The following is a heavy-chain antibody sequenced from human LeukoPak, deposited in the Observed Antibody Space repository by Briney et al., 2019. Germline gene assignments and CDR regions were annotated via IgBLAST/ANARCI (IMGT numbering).Heavy chain of an antibody. CDR1: GYTFTGYY. V-gene: IGHV1-18*04. Sequence: GASVKVSCKASGYTFTGYYMHWVRQAPGQGLEWMGWISAYNGNTNYAQKLQGRVTMTTDTSTSTAYMELRSLRSDDTAVYYCARDHGMSGLIYYYYGMDVWGQGTTVTVSS. J-gene: IGHJ6*02. D-gene: IGHD1-14*01. CDR2: ISAYNGNT. CDR3: ARDHGMSGLIYYYYGMDV.